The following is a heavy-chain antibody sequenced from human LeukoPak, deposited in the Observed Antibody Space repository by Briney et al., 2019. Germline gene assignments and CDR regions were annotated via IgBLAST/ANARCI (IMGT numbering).Heavy chain of an antibody. CDR1: GFTFSSYS. D-gene: IGHD2-15*01. J-gene: IGHJ4*02. Sequence: GGSLRLSCAASGFTFSSYSMNWVRQAPGKGLEWVSSVTSSSSYIYYADSVKGRFTISRDNAKNSLYLQMNSLRAEDTAVYFCARAVAATLDYWGQGTLVTVSS. CDR2: VTSSSSYI. V-gene: IGHV3-21*01. CDR3: ARAVAATLDY.